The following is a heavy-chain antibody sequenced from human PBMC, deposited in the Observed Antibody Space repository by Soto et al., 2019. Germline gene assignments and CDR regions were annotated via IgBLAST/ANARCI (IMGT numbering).Heavy chain of an antibody. J-gene: IGHJ6*02. CDR1: GGSISSGGYY. D-gene: IGHD6-6*01. V-gene: IGHV4-31*03. CDR2: IYYSGST. Sequence: PSETLSLTCTVSGGSISSGGYYWSWLRPHPGKGLEWIGYIYYSGSTYYNPSLKSRVTISVDTSKNQFSLKLSSVTAADTAVYYCARWMGAARHYYYGMDVWGQGTTVTVSS. CDR3: ARWMGAARHYYYGMDV.